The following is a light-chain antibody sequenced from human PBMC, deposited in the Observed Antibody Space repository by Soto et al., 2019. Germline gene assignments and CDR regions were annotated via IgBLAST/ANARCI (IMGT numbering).Light chain of an antibody. CDR2: DAS. CDR1: QSVSSY. Sequence: EIVLTQSPATLSLSPGERATLSCRASQSVSSYLAWYQQKPGQAPMLLIYDASNRATDIPARFSGSGSGTDFTLTISSLEPEDFAVYYCQQRSNWPPITFGQGTRREIK. CDR3: QQRSNWPPIT. V-gene: IGKV3-11*01. J-gene: IGKJ5*01.